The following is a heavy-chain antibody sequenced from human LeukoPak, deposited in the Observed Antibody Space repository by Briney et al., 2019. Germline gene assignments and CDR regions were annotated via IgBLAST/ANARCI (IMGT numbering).Heavy chain of an antibody. V-gene: IGHV1-8*01. J-gene: IGHJ3*02. D-gene: IGHD6-19*01. CDR2: MSPNSGNT. CDR1: GYTFTSYD. Sequence: GASVKVSCKASGYTFTSYDINWVRQATGQGLEWMGWMSPNSGNTGYAQKFQGRVTMTRNTSISTAYMELSSLRSEDTAVYYCARAVAGSEDAFDIWGQGTMVTVSS. CDR3: ARAVAGSEDAFDI.